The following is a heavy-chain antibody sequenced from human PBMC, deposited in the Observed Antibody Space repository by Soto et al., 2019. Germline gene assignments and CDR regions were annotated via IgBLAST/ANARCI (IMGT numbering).Heavy chain of an antibody. V-gene: IGHV4-39*01. D-gene: IGHD1-26*01. CDR1: GGSISSSSYY. J-gene: IGHJ5*02. CDR3: ARLGSFDP. Sequence: SETLSLTCTVSGGSISSSSYYWGWIRQPPGKGLEWIGSIYYSGSTYYNPSLKSRVTISVDTSKNQFSLKLSSVTAADTAVYYCARLGSFDPWGQGTLVTVSS. CDR2: IYYSGST.